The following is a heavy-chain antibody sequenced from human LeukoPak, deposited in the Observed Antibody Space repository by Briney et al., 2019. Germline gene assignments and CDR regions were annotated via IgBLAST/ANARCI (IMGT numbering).Heavy chain of an antibody. D-gene: IGHD6-6*01. CDR1: GYTFTGYY. CDR3: ARESLAAKWFDP. J-gene: IGHJ5*02. CDR2: INPNSGGT. Sequence: GASVKVSCKASGYTFTGYYMHCVRQAPGQGLEWMGWINPNSGGTNYAQKFQGRVTMTRDTSISTAYMELSRLRSDDTAVYYCARESLAAKWFDPWGQGTLVTVSS. V-gene: IGHV1-2*02.